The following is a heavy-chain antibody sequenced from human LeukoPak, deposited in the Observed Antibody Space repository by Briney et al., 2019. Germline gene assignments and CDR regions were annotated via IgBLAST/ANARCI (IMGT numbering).Heavy chain of an antibody. CDR1: GFAFSAYW. Sequence: GGSLRLSCEVSGFAFSAYWMSWVRQAPGKGLEWVSRITTDGNDSGYADPVKGRFTVSRDNAKNTLYLQMNSLRVEDTAMYYCATSKDGLGDYWGRGTLVTVSS. CDR3: ATSKDGLGDY. J-gene: IGHJ4*02. V-gene: IGHV3-74*01. CDR2: ITTDGNDS. D-gene: IGHD3/OR15-3a*01.